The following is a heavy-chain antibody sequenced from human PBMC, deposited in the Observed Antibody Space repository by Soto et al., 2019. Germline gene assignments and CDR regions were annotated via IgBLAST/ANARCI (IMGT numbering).Heavy chain of an antibody. Sequence: QVQLVPSGAEVKKPGASVKVSCKTSGYTFTSYAISWVRQAPGQGLEWMGWISAYNGNTHYAQKLQGRVTMTTDTSTSTAYMELRSLRSDDTAVYYCVRDLAAAGPFHYWGQATLATVSS. CDR3: VRDLAAAGPFHY. V-gene: IGHV1-18*01. CDR2: ISAYNGNT. CDR1: GYTFTSYA. J-gene: IGHJ4*02. D-gene: IGHD6-13*01.